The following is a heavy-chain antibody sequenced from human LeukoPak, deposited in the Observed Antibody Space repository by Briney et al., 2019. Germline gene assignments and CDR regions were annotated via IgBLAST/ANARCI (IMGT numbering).Heavy chain of an antibody. CDR2: IYYSGST. J-gene: IGHJ5*02. D-gene: IGHD3-22*01. Sequence: SETLSLTCTVSGGSISSYYWSWIRQPPGKGLEWIGYIYYSGSTNYNPSLKSRVTISVDTSKNQFSLKLSSVTAADTAVYYCARDGYYDSSGFDPWGQGTLVTVSS. CDR1: GGSISSYY. CDR3: ARDGYYDSSGFDP. V-gene: IGHV4-59*01.